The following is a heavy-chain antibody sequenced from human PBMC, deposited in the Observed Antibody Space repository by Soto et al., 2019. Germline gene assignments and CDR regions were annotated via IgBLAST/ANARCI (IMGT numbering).Heavy chain of an antibody. D-gene: IGHD1-26*01. CDR1: GYTFTSYG. CDR3: ASTVKVGATNRALDY. J-gene: IGHJ4*02. V-gene: IGHV1-18*01. CDR2: ISAYNGNT. Sequence: VASVKVSCKASGYTFTSYGISWVRQAPGQGLEWMGWISAYNGNTNYAQKLQGRVTMTTDTSTSTAYMELRSLRSDDTAVYYCASTVKVGATNRALDYWGQGTLVTVSS.